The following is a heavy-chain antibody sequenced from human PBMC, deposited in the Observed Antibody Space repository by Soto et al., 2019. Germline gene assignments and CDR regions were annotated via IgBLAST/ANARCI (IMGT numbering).Heavy chain of an antibody. J-gene: IGHJ4*02. CDR1: GFTFSSYG. D-gene: IGHD3-10*01. Sequence: QVQLVESGGGVVQPGRSLRLSCAASGFTFSSYGMHWVRQAPGKGLEWVAVISYDGSNKYYADSVKGRFTISRDNSKNTLYLQMNSLRAEDTAVYYCAKDRRITMVRGVKEPFDYWGQGTLVTVSS. CDR2: ISYDGSNK. CDR3: AKDRRITMVRGVKEPFDY. V-gene: IGHV3-30*18.